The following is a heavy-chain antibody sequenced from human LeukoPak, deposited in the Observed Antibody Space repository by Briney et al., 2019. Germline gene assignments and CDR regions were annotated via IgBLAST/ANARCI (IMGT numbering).Heavy chain of an antibody. CDR1: GFTLSSAW. CDR3: TTGGYGGQFDY. V-gene: IGHV3-15*01. CDR2: IKSKTDGGTT. D-gene: IGHD5-12*01. J-gene: IGHJ4*02. Sequence: GGSLRLSCVASGFTLSSAWMSWVRQAPGKGLEWVGRIKSKTDGGTTDYAAPVKGRFTISRDDSKNTLYLQMNSLKTEDTAVYYCTTGGYGGQFDYWGQGTLVSVSS.